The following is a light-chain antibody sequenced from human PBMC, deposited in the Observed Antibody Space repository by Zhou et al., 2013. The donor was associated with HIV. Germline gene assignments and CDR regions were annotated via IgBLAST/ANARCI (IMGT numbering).Light chain of an antibody. Sequence: IQMTQSPSSVSASVGDRVTITCRASQDIGSAVAWYQQKPGKAPKLLIYAASTLESEVPLRFSGSGSGTHFVLTIRSLQPEDFATYYCQQFSGYPYSFGQGTELDIK. J-gene: IGKJ2*01. CDR3: QQFSGYPYS. CDR2: AAS. V-gene: IGKV1-13*02. CDR1: QDIGSA.